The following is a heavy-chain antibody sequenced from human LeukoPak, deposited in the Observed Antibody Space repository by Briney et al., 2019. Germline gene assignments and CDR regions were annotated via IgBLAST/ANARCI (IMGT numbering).Heavy chain of an antibody. CDR2: INPNRGGT. CDR3: ARQYSSGYSYYFDY. V-gene: IGHV1-2*02. CDR1: GYTFTGYY. D-gene: IGHD3-22*01. J-gene: IGHJ4*02. Sequence: GASVKVSCKASGYTFTGYYIHWVRQAPGQGLEWMGWINPNRGGTNYAQKFQGRVTMTRGTSISTAYMELSRLRSDDTAVYYCARQYSSGYSYYFDYWGQGTLVTVSS.